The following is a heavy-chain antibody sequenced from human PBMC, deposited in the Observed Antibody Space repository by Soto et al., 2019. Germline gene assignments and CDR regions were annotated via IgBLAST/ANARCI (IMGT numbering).Heavy chain of an antibody. V-gene: IGHV3-53*01. D-gene: IGHD3-10*01. J-gene: IGHJ3*02. Sequence: GGSLRLSCAVSGFTVSYNYMNWVRQAPGKGLEWVSVIYRGGDTFYADSVKGRFTISRDNSKNTLYLQMNSLRAEDTAVYYCARGMYGSGSYYIGDAFDMWGQGTMVTVSS. CDR1: GFTVSYNY. CDR3: ARGMYGSGSYYIGDAFDM. CDR2: IYRGGDT.